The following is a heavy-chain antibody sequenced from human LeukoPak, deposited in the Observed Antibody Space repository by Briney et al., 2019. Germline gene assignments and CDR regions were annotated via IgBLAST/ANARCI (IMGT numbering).Heavy chain of an antibody. CDR3: ARDGTGRCSSTSCYPGGANYYYGMDV. D-gene: IGHD2-2*01. V-gene: IGHV3-21*04. J-gene: IGHJ6*02. CDR1: GFTFSSYS. Sequence: GGSLRLSCAASGFTFSSYSMNWVRQAPGKGLEWVSSISSSSSYIYYADSVKGRFTISRDNAKNSLYLQMNSLRAEDTAVYYCARDGTGRCSSTSCYPGGANYYYGMDVWGQGTTVTVSS. CDR2: ISSSSSYI.